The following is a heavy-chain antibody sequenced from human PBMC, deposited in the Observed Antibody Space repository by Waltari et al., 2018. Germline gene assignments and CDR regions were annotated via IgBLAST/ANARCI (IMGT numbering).Heavy chain of an antibody. Sequence: QVQLVQSGAEVKKPGASVKVSCKASGYTFSNFYMHWVRKAPGQGLEWMGIINPSGGSTSYAQKFQGRVTMTRDTSTSTVYMELSSLRSEDTAVYYGVRSATTVVSPDYWGQGTLVTVSS. V-gene: IGHV1-46*01. CDR2: INPSGGST. D-gene: IGHD4-17*01. CDR3: VRSATTVVSPDY. J-gene: IGHJ4*02. CDR1: GYTFSNFY.